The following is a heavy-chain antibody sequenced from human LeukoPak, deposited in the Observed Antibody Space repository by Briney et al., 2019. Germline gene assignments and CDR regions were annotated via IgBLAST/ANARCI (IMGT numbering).Heavy chain of an antibody. Sequence: SETLSLTCTVSGGSNSSSSYYWGWLRQPPGKGLEWIGSIYYSGSTYYNPSLKSRVTISVDTSKNQFSLKLSSVTAADTAVYYCSGIAAAGTDYWGQGTLVTVSS. J-gene: IGHJ4*02. D-gene: IGHD6-13*01. CDR1: GGSNSSSSYY. CDR3: SGIAAAGTDY. V-gene: IGHV4-39*01. CDR2: IYYSGST.